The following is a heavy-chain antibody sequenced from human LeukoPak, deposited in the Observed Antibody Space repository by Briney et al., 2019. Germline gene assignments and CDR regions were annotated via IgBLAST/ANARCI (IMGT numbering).Heavy chain of an antibody. V-gene: IGHV4-34*01. D-gene: IGHD2-15*01. CDR1: GGSLSGYY. Sequence: SETLSLTCAVYGGSLSGYYWSWIRQPPGKGLEWIGEINHSGSTNYNPSLKSRVTISVDTSKNQFSLKLSSVTAADTAVYYCARHGRLRYCSGGSCYSWFDYWGQGTLVTVSS. CDR3: ARHGRLRYCSGGSCYSWFDY. CDR2: INHSGST. J-gene: IGHJ4*02.